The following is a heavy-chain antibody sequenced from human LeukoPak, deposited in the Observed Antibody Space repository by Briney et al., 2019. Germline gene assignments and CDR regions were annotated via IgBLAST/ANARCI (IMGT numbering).Heavy chain of an antibody. CDR2: IDSYGTT. J-gene: IGHJ4*02. V-gene: IGHV4-39*07. CDR3: ARSRGWWALDY. D-gene: IGHD2-8*02. Sequence: SETLSRNCAVSGVSIASYSCHWIRQSPGKGLEDVAAIDSYGTTYYNPSLRSRLNIAVDPSKNQCSLRLNSVTAADTAVYYCARSRGWWALDYWGPGTLVAVSS. CDR1: GVSIASYS.